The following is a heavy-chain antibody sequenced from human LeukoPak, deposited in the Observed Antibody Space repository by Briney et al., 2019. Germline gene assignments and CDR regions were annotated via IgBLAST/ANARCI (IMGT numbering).Heavy chain of an antibody. D-gene: IGHD3-10*01. CDR3: ARDGWFAESRYIDL. V-gene: IGHV4-39*07. Sequence: SETLSLTCTVSGGSISSSSYYWGWIRQPPGKGLEWIGSIYYSGSTYYNPSLKSRVTISVDTSKNQFSLKLSSVTAADTAVYYCARDGWFAESRYIDLWGRGTLVTVSS. CDR1: GGSISSSSYY. J-gene: IGHJ2*01. CDR2: IYYSGST.